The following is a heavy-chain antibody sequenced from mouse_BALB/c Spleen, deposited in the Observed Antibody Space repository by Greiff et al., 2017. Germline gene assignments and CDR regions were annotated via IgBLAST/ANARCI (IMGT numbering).Heavy chain of an antibody. V-gene: IGHV14-3*02. D-gene: IGHD1-1*01. Sequence: EVQVVESGAVLVKPGASVKLSCTASGFNIKDTYMHWVKQRPEQGLEWIGRIDPANGNTKYDPKFQGKATITADTSSNTAYLQLSSLTSEDTAVYYCARGEYYGSSGYWGQGTTLTVSS. CDR3: ARGEYYGSSGY. CDR1: GFNIKDTY. J-gene: IGHJ2*01. CDR2: IDPANGNT.